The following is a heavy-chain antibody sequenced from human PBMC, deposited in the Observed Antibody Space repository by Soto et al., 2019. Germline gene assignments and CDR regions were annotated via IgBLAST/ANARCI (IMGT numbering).Heavy chain of an antibody. CDR3: ARARRLENWFDP. V-gene: IGHV4-4*07. J-gene: IGHJ5*02. Sequence: SEAQSLTVNFSCGSIFDDYCTWIRQPAGGGLEWIGRINSDGNTNYSPSLKSRVTMSVDPSRKHFSLNLTSVTAADTASYFCARARRLENWFDPWGPGIQVTVSS. D-gene: IGHD5-12*01. CDR2: INSDGNT. CDR1: CGSIFDDY.